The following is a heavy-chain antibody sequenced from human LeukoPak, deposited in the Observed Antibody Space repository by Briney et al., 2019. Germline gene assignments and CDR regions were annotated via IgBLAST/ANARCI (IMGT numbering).Heavy chain of an antibody. Sequence: SETLSLSCTVSSGSIGSHYWTRIRQPPGKGLEWIGYIYYSGSTNYNPSLKSRVTISVDTSKNQFSLKLSSVTAADTAVYYCARGGTYYYDSSGSIRLGDYYYMDVWGKGTTVTVSS. CDR1: SGSIGSHY. V-gene: IGHV4-59*11. J-gene: IGHJ6*03. CDR3: ARGGTYYYDSSGSIRLGDYYYMDV. CDR2: IYYSGST. D-gene: IGHD3-22*01.